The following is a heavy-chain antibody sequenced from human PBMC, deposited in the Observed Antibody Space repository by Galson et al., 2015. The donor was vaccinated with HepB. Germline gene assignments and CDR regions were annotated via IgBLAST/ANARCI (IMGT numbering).Heavy chain of an antibody. V-gene: IGHV1-69*02. J-gene: IGHJ4*02. CDR3: ARADGAVAFDY. CDR1: GGTFSSYT. Sequence: SVKVSCKASGGTFSSYTISWVRQAPGQGLEWMGRIIPILGIANYAQKFQGRVTTTADKSTSTAYMELSSLRSEDTAVYYCARADGAVAFDYWGQGTLVTVSS. D-gene: IGHD6-19*01. CDR2: IIPILGIA.